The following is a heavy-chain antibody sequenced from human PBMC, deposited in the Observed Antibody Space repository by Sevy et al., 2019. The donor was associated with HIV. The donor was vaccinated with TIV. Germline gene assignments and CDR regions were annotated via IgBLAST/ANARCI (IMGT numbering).Heavy chain of an antibody. J-gene: IGHJ4*02. Sequence: SETLSLTCTVSGGSISSSSYYWGWIRQPPGKGLEWIGSIYYSGSTYYNPSLKSRVTISVDTSKNQFSLKLSSVTAADTAVYYCARHLTAMVHLYYFDYWGQGTLVTVSS. D-gene: IGHD5-18*01. CDR2: IYYSGST. CDR3: ARHLTAMVHLYYFDY. CDR1: GGSISSSSYY. V-gene: IGHV4-39*01.